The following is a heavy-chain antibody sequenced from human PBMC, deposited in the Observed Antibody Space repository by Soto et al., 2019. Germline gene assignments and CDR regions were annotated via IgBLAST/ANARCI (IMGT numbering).Heavy chain of an antibody. Sequence: PGGSLRLSCTASGFTFGDYAMSWFRQAPGKGLEYVSAISSNGGSTYYANSVKGRFTISRGNSKNTLYLQMGSLRAEDMAVYYCARNYGGNSYAFDIWGQGTMVTVSS. CDR1: GFTFGDYA. CDR3: ARNYGGNSYAFDI. J-gene: IGHJ3*02. D-gene: IGHD2-21*02. CDR2: ISSNGGST. V-gene: IGHV3-64*01.